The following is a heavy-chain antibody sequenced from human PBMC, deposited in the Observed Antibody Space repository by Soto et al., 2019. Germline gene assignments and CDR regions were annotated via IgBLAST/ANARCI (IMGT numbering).Heavy chain of an antibody. D-gene: IGHD5-12*01. CDR1: GGSISSYY. CDR3: AREGHSGYEFDY. Sequence: SETLSLTCTVSGGSISSYYWSWIRQPPGKGLEWIGYIYYSGSTNYNPSLKSRVTISVDTSKNQFSLKLSSVTAADTAVYYCAREGHSGYEFDYWGQGTLVTVSS. CDR2: IYYSGST. V-gene: IGHV4-59*01. J-gene: IGHJ4*02.